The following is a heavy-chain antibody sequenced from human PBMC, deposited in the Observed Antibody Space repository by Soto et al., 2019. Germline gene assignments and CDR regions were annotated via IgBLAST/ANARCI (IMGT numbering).Heavy chain of an antibody. J-gene: IGHJ3*02. Sequence: PGGSLRLSCVASGFTFSIYSMNWVRQAPGKGLEWVSHISTSSSSIYYADSVKGRFTISRDNAKNTLYLQMNSLRAEDTAVYYCAKVQTYGGKGFSSFVSWGQGTMVTVSS. V-gene: IGHV3-48*01. CDR1: GFTFSIYS. D-gene: IGHD4-17*01. CDR3: AKVQTYGGKGFSSFVS. CDR2: ISTSSSSI.